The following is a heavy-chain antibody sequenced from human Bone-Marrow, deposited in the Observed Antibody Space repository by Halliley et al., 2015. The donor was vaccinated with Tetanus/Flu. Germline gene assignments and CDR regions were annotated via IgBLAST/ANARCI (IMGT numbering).Heavy chain of an antibody. Sequence: WVGRIRTKAEGGTTDFASFVKGRFTISRDDSKHTFYLQLSSLKIEDTAVYYCATGRSYFYDFWGQGILVTVSS. J-gene: IGHJ4*02. D-gene: IGHD2-21*01. CDR3: ATGRSYFYDF. V-gene: IGHV3-15*07. CDR2: IRTKAEGGTT.